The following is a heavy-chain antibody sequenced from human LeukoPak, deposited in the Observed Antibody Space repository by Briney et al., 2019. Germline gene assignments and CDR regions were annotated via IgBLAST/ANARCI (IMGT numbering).Heavy chain of an antibody. Sequence: GVSLKISCKGSGSGFTSYWIGWVRRMPGKGLEWMGIIYPGDSDTRYSPSFQGQVTISADKSISTAYLQWSSLKASDTAMYYCARQTIQYSSGWYYFDYWGQGTLVTVSS. D-gene: IGHD6-19*01. CDR1: GSGFTSYW. CDR2: IYPGDSDT. CDR3: ARQTIQYSSGWYYFDY. V-gene: IGHV5-51*01. J-gene: IGHJ4*02.